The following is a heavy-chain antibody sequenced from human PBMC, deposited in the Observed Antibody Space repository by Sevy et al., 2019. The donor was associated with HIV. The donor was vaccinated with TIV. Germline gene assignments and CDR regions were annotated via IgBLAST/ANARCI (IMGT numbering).Heavy chain of an antibody. Sequence: GGSLRLSCAASGFTVSSSYMSWVRQAPGKGLEWVSVIYRGGSTYYEDTVKGRFTISRDNSKNTLYLQMNSLRTEDTSVYYCARRGMYSSGPNEDYWGQGTLVTVSS. D-gene: IGHD6-19*01. V-gene: IGHV3-66*01. CDR3: ARRGMYSSGPNEDY. CDR1: GFTVSSSY. CDR2: IYRGGST. J-gene: IGHJ4*02.